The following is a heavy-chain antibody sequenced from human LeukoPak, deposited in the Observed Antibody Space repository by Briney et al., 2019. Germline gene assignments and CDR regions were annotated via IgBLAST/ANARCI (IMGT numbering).Heavy chain of an antibody. J-gene: IGHJ5*02. CDR1: GGSFSGYY. Sequence: SETLSLTCAVYGGSFSGYYWSWIRQPPGKGLEWIGEINHSGSTNYNPSLKSRVTISVDRSKNQFSLKLSSVTAADTAVYYCARGDVEMATMGDSWGQGTLVTVSS. CDR2: INHSGST. D-gene: IGHD5-12*01. V-gene: IGHV4-34*01. CDR3: ARGDVEMATMGDS.